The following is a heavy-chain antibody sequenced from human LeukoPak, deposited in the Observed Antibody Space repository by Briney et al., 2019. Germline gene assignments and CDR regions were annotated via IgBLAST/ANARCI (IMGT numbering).Heavy chain of an antibody. CDR1: GGSISSYY. V-gene: IGHV4-4*07. J-gene: IGHJ6*03. D-gene: IGHD6-13*01. CDR3: ARLGAAAGYYYYYYMDV. CDR2: IYTSGST. Sequence: SETLSLTCTVSGGSISSYYWSWIRQPAGKGLEWIGRIYTSGSTNYNPSLKSRVTMSVDTSKNQFSLKLSSVTAADTAVYYCARLGAAAGYYYYYYMDVWGKGTTVTVSS.